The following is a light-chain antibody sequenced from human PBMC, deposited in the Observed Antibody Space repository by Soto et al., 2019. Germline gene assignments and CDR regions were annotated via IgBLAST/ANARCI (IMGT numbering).Light chain of an antibody. Sequence: QSALTQPPSASGSPGQSVTISCTGTSRDVGGFDSVSWYQLHPGRAPTLLIYEVNRRPSGVPDRFSGSKSGNTASLTVSGLRTDDEADYYCSSYAGINYFYVFGTGTKATVL. CDR2: EVN. CDR1: SRDVGGFDS. V-gene: IGLV2-8*01. CDR3: SSYAGINYFYV. J-gene: IGLJ1*01.